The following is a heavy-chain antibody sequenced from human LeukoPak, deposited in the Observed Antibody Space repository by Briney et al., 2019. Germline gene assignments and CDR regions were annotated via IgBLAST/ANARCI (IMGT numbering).Heavy chain of an antibody. Sequence: GGSLRLSCVASGFTFSSFPMIWVRQAPGKGLEWVSAISGSGGSPYYADSVKGRFTIPRDNSNNTLYLQMNSLRVDDTAVYFCAKDRGYWGQGTLVTVSP. CDR3: AKDRGY. CDR2: ISGSGGSP. J-gene: IGHJ4*02. CDR1: GFTFSSFP. V-gene: IGHV3-23*01.